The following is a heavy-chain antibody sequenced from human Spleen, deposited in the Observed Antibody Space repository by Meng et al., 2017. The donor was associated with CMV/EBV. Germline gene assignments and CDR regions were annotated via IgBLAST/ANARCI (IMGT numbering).Heavy chain of an antibody. J-gene: IGHJ6*02. V-gene: IGHV3-7*01. CDR1: GFTFSSYW. D-gene: IGHD2-15*01. CDR3: ARGYSPRSPWDYGMDV. CDR2: IKQDGSEK. Sequence: GESLKISCAASGFTFSSYWMSWVRQAPGKGLEWVANIKQDGSEKYYVDSVKGRFTISRDNAKNSLYLQMNSLRAEDTAVYYCARGYSPRSPWDYGMDVWGQGTSGHRLL.